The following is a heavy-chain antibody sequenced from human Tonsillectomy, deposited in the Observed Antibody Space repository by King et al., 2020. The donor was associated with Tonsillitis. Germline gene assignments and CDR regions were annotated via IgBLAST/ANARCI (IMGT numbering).Heavy chain of an antibody. D-gene: IGHD2-21*02. V-gene: IGHV4-59*08. J-gene: IGHJ5*02. CDR2: IYYSGST. CDR1: GGSISSYY. CDR3: ARLGEIAYCGADCYKPPFDP. Sequence: QLQESGPGLVKPSETLSLTCTVSGGSISSYYWSWIRQPPGKGLEWIGYIYYSGSTNYNPSLKSRVTISVDTSKNQFSLQLSSVTAADTAVYYCARLGEIAYCGADCYKPPFDPWGQGTLVTVSS.